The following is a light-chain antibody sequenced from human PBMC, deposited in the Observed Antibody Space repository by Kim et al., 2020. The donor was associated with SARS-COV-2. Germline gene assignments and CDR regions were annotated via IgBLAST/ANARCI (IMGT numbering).Light chain of an antibody. CDR3: QQYNSYPLT. Sequence: ASVRDSVTITCRASQSISSWLAWYQQKPGKAPHLLIYKASSLESGFPSRFSGSGSGTEFTLTISSLQPDDFATYYCQQYNSYPLTFGGGTQVDIK. J-gene: IGKJ4*01. CDR2: KAS. V-gene: IGKV1-5*03. CDR1: QSISSW.